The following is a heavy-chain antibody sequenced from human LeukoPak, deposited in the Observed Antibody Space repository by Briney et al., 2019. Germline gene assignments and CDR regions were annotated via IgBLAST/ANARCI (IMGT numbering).Heavy chain of an antibody. J-gene: IGHJ5*02. Sequence: ASVKVSCKASGYTFTSYDINWVRQATGQGLEWMGWMKPNSGNTGYAQKFQGRVTMTRDTSITTAYMELSRLRSDDTAVYYCARDWARNNWFDPWGQGTLVTVSS. V-gene: IGHV1-8*01. CDR3: ARDWARNNWFDP. CDR2: MKPNSGNT. CDR1: GYTFTSYD. D-gene: IGHD3-16*01.